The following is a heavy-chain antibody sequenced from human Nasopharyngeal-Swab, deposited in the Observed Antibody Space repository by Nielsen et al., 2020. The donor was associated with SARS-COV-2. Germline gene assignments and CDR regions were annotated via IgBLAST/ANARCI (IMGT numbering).Heavy chain of an antibody. D-gene: IGHD2/OR15-2a*01. V-gene: IGHV1-46*04. CDR3: ARAASMALDY. J-gene: IGHJ4*02. Sequence: ASVKVSCKASGYTFSSYYMHCVRQAPGQGLEWMGMINPSGGSTFYAQRLQGRVTMSRDTSTSTVYMDVSSLRFEDTAVYYCARAASMALDYWGQGTLVTVSS. CDR2: INPSGGST. CDR1: GYTFSSYY.